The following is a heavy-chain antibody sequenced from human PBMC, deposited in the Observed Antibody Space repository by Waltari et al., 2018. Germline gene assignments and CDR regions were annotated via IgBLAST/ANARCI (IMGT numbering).Heavy chain of an antibody. CDR1: GFTFSSYA. J-gene: IGHJ4*02. D-gene: IGHD2-15*01. CDR3: ARDGIVVVVAAAGFPTDY. Sequence: QVQLVESGGGVVQPGRSLRLSCAASGFTFSSYAMHWVRQAPGKGLERVAVISYDGSNKYYADSVKGRFTISRDKSKNTLYLQMNSLRAEDTAVYYCARDGIVVVVAAAGFPTDYWGQGTLVTVSS. V-gene: IGHV3-30*01. CDR2: ISYDGSNK.